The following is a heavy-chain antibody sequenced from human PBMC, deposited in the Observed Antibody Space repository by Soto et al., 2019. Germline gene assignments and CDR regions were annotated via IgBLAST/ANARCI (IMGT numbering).Heavy chain of an antibody. V-gene: IGHV4-34*01. Sequence: SGTLSLTCAVYGGSFSGYYWSWIRQPPGKGLGWLGEINHSGSTNYNPSLKSRVTISVDTSKNQFSLKLSSVTAADTAVYYCARRYDFWGGYYIFYYVDDGMDVWGQGTTVTVSS. CDR2: INHSGST. CDR1: GGSFSGYY. CDR3: ARRYDFWGGYYIFYYVDDGMDV. D-gene: IGHD3-3*01. J-gene: IGHJ6*02.